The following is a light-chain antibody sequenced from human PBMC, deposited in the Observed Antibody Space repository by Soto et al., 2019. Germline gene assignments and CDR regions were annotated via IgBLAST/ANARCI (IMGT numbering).Light chain of an antibody. Sequence: EIVMTQSPATLSVSPGERATVSCRASQSVSSNLAWYQQKPGRAPRLLIYGAFTRVTGVPARFSGSGSGTEFTVTLSSLQSEDFAVYYCQQYNNWPPWAFGQGTKVEIK. J-gene: IGKJ1*01. CDR1: QSVSSN. V-gene: IGKV3-15*01. CDR3: QQYNNWPPWA. CDR2: GAF.